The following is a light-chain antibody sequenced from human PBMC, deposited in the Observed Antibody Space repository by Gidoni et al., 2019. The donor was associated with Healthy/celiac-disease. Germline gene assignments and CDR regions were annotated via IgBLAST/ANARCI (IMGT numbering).Light chain of an antibody. J-gene: IGKJ5*01. CDR1: QGISSA. CDR2: DAS. Sequence: AIQLTQSPSSLSASVGDRVTITCRASQGISSALAWYQQKPGKATKLLIYDASSLESGVPSRFSGSGSGTDFTLTISSLQPEDFATYYCQQFNNYPTFGQGTRLEIK. V-gene: IGKV1D-13*01. CDR3: QQFNNYPT.